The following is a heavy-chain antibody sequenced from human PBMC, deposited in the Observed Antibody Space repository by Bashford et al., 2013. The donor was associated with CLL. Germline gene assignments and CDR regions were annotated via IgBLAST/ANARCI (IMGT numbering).Heavy chain of an antibody. CDR2: INHSGST. D-gene: IGHD3-22*01. J-gene: IGHJ6*02. V-gene: IGHV4-34*01. Sequence: ETLSLTCAVYGGSFSGYYWSWIRQPPGKGLEWIGEINHSGSTNYNQSLKSRVTISVDTSKNQFSLKLSSVTAADTAVYYCARGPMIVVVINPGEPYYYYYYGMDVWGQGTTVTVSS. CDR1: GGSFSGYY. CDR3: ARGPMIVVVINPGEPYYYYYYGMDV.